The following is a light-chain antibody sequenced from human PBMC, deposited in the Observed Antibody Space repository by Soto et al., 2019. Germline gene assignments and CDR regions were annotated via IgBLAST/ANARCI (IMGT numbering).Light chain of an antibody. CDR3: GTWDSSLSGVV. V-gene: IGLV1-51*01. CDR1: SSNIGNNY. J-gene: IGLJ2*01. Sequence: QSVLTQPPSVSAAPGQKVTISCSGSSSNIGNNYVSWNQQLPGTAPKLLIYDNNKRPSGIPDRFSGSKSGTSATLGITGLQTGDEADYYCGTWDSSLSGVVFGGGTKLTVL. CDR2: DNN.